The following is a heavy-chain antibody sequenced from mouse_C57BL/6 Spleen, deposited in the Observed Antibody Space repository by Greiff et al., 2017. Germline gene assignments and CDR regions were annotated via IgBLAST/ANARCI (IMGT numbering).Heavy chain of an antibody. CDR1: GYTFTSYC. V-gene: IGHV1-52*01. Sequence: VQLQQPGAELVRPGSSVKLSCKASGYTFTSYCMHWVKQRPIQGLEWIGSIDPADGDTYYNSKFKDKATLTVDKSSNTAYLQLSSLTSEDTAVYYCTPFSRCYLDYWGQGTTLTAAS. CDR3: TPFSRCYLDY. J-gene: IGHJ2*01. CDR2: IDPADGDT.